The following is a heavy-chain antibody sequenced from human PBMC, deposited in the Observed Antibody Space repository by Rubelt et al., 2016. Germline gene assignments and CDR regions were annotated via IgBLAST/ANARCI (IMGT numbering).Heavy chain of an antibody. CDR2: ISNGGSTI. V-gene: IGHV3-48*01. D-gene: IGHD3-16*01. Sequence: QLVESGGGLVQPGGSLRLSCAASGFTFSNYSMNWVRQAPGKGREWVSSISNGGSTIFYAQSVKGRCTISRDNGKNSLYLQMNNLRAEETAVYYCARTYYWGQGTLVTVSS. J-gene: IGHJ4*02. CDR3: ARTYY. CDR1: GFTFSNYS.